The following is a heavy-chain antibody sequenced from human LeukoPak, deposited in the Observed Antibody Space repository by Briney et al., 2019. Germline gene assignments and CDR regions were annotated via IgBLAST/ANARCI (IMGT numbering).Heavy chain of an antibody. V-gene: IGHV4-59*10. CDR2: LSTSGST. J-gene: IGHJ4*02. CDR1: GGSFSGYY. CDR3: ARDSMTGFDY. Sequence: SETLSLTCAVYGGSFSGYYWSWIRQPPGKGLEWIGRLSTSGSTDYNPSLKSRVTMSEDTSNNEFSLKLTSVTAADTAVYYCARDSMTGFDYWGRGTLVTVSS. D-gene: IGHD3-9*01.